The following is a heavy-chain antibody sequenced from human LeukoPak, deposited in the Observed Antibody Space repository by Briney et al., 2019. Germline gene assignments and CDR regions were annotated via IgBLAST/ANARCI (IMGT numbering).Heavy chain of an antibody. CDR2: LIPVFGTP. CDR3: ASLKNYYDSSGYLVTDAFDI. V-gene: IGHV1-69*06. CDR1: GGSFSDNA. Sequence: VASVKVSCKASGGSFSDNAINWVRQAPGQGLEWMGGLIPVFGTPNYAQRFQGRVTLTADTSTKTVYMEMTGLRSDDTAVYYCASLKNYYDSSGYLVTDAFDIWGQGTMVTVSS. D-gene: IGHD3-22*01. J-gene: IGHJ3*02.